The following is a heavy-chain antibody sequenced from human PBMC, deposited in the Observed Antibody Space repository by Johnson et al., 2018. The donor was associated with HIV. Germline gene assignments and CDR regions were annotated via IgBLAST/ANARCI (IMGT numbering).Heavy chain of an antibody. V-gene: IGHV3-30*03. D-gene: IGHD6-6*01. CDR2: ISYDGSNK. CDR1: GFTFSSYG. CDR3: ARGSAFDI. Sequence: VQVVESGGGVVQPGRSLRLSCAASGFTFSSYGMHWVRQAPGKGLEWVAVISYDGSNKYYVDSVKGRFTISRDNAKNSLYLQMNSLRAEDTAVYYCARGSAFDIWGQGTMVTVSS. J-gene: IGHJ3*02.